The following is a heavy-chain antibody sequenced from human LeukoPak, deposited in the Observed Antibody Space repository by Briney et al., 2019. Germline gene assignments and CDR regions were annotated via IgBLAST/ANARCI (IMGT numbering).Heavy chain of an antibody. CDR2: ISSSSSYI. CDR3: ARDRDTAMVLVDWFDP. Sequence: KSGGSLRLSCAASGFTFSSYSMNWVRQAPGKGLEWVSSISSSSSYIYYADSVKGRFTISRDNAKNSLYLQMNSLRAEDTAVYYCARDRDTAMVLVDWFDPWGQGTLVTVSS. J-gene: IGHJ5*02. CDR1: GFTFSSYS. V-gene: IGHV3-21*01. D-gene: IGHD5-18*01.